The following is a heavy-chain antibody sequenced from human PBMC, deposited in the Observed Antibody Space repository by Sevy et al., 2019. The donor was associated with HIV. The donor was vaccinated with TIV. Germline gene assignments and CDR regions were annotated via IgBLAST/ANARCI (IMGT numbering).Heavy chain of an antibody. V-gene: IGHV3-7*03. CDR1: GFTFSSYW. D-gene: IGHD6-13*01. Sequence: GGSPRLSCAASGFTFSSYWMSWVRQAPGKGLEWVANIKQDGSEKYYVDSVKGRFTISRDNAKNSLYLQMNSLRAEDTAVYYCARDLPYSSSWGANHGMDVWGQGTTVTVS. J-gene: IGHJ6*02. CDR2: IKQDGSEK. CDR3: ARDLPYSSSWGANHGMDV.